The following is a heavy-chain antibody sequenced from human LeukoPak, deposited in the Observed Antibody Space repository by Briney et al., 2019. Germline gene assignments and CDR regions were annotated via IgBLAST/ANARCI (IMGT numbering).Heavy chain of an antibody. CDR2: IYYSGST. Sequence: SETLSLTCTVPGGSISSYYRSWIRQPPGKGLEWIGYIYYSGSTNYDPSLKSRVTISVDTSKNQFSLKLSSVTAADTAVYYCARDSSGTAVDYWGQGTLVTVSA. CDR1: GGSISSYY. CDR3: ARDSSGTAVDY. V-gene: IGHV4-59*01. J-gene: IGHJ4*02.